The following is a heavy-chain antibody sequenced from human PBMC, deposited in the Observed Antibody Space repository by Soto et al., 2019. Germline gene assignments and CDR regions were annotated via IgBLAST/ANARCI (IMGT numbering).Heavy chain of an antibody. D-gene: IGHD1-1*01. CDR2: IYHSGST. CDR3: ARGPERLADWFDP. J-gene: IGHJ5*02. Sequence: SETLSLTCAVSSGSISSSNWWSWVRQPPGKGLECIGEIYHSGSTNYNPSLKSRVTISVDKSKNQFSLKLSSVTAADTAVYYCARGPERLADWFDPWGQGTLVTVSS. CDR1: SGSISSSNW. V-gene: IGHV4-4*02.